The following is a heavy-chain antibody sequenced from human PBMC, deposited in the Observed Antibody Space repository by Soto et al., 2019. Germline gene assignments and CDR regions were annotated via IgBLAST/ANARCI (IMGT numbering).Heavy chain of an antibody. CDR2: RNHRGNT. J-gene: IGHJ5*02. Sequence: SETLSLTCGVSGYSISSGYYWGWIRQPPGKGLEWIGSRNHRGNTYYNPSLKSRVTISIDTSKNQVSLKLTSVTAADTAVYFWARSGDDYGSYIDHWGQGTMVTVSS. CDR3: ARSGDDYGSYIDH. CDR1: GYSISSGYY. D-gene: IGHD4-17*01. V-gene: IGHV4-38-2*01.